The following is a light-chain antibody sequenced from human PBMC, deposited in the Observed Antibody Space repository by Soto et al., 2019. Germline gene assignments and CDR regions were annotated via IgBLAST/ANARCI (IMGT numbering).Light chain of an antibody. CDR2: NTN. CDR1: SGSVSTGYY. V-gene: IGLV8-61*01. J-gene: IGLJ3*02. CDR3: VLYMGGGISV. Sequence: QAVVTQEPSFSVSPGGTVTLTCGLSSGSVSTGYYPSWYQQTPGQPPRTLIYNTNTRSSGVPGRFSGSILGNKAALTITGAQADDESDYYCVLYMGGGISVFGGGTKLTVL.